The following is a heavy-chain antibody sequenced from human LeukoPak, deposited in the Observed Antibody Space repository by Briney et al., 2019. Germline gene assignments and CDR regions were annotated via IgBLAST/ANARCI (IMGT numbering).Heavy chain of an antibody. D-gene: IGHD3-22*01. Sequence: PGGSLRLSCTASGFTLDDYGVSWVRQAPGKGLEWVSAISGSGATTYYADSAKGRFTISRDHSKNTLVLQLNRLRAEDTATYYCAKEASDGSRYDLDYWGQGTLVIVSS. V-gene: IGHV3-23*01. CDR3: AKEASDGSRYDLDY. CDR2: ISGSGATT. CDR1: GFTLDDYG. J-gene: IGHJ4*02.